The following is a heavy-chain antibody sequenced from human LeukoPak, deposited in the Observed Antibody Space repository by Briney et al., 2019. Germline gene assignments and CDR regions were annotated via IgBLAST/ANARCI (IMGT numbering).Heavy chain of an antibody. D-gene: IGHD3-22*01. CDR1: GFTFSSYA. V-gene: IGHV3-23*01. CDR3: AYYDSSGYYYGRLRY. CDR2: ISGSGGST. J-gene: IGHJ4*02. Sequence: GGSLRLSCAASGFTFSSYAMSWVRQAPGKGLEWVSAISGSGGSTYYADSVKGRFTISRDNSKDTLYLHMNSLRADDTAVYFCAYYDSSGYYYGRLRYWGQGTPVTVSS.